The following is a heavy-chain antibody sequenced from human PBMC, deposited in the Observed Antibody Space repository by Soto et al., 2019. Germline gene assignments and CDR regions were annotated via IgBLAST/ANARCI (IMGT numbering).Heavy chain of an antibody. CDR3: ARIPGSDYSDPHDY. V-gene: IGHV4-34*01. CDR2: ITHTGRP. CDR1: GGSFSGYH. Sequence: SETLSLTCAVYGGSFSGYHWTWIRQPPGRGLDWIGEITHTGRPNYSPSPKSRVTISVDTSKNQFSLELKSVTAADTAVYYCARIPGSDYSDPHDYWAQGTLVTV. J-gene: IGHJ4*02. D-gene: IGHD4-17*01.